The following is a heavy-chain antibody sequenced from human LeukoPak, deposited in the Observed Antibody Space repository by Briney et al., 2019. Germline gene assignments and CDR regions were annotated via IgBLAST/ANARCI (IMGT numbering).Heavy chain of an antibody. CDR3: VRYSSSWHDAFDI. Sequence: SETLSLTCTVSGGSISNYYWSWIRQPPGKGLEWIGYISYSGSTNYNPSLKSRVTISVDTSKNQFSLKLSSVTAADTAVYYCVRYSSSWHDAFDIWGQGTMVTVSS. CDR1: GGSISNYY. CDR2: ISYSGST. J-gene: IGHJ3*02. V-gene: IGHV4-59*01. D-gene: IGHD6-13*01.